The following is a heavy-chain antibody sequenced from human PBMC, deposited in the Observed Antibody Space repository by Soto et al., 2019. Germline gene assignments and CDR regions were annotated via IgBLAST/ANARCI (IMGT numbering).Heavy chain of an antibody. J-gene: IGHJ6*02. CDR2: ISRSSSTI. D-gene: IGHD2-2*01. Sequence: PSETLSLTCTVSGGSISSSSYYWGWIRQPPGKGLEWVSYISRSSSTIYYADSVKGRFTISRDNAKNSLYLQMNSLRDEDTAVYYCARDIVLVPAALMDVWGQGTTVTVSS. V-gene: IGHV3-48*02. CDR1: GGSISSSS. CDR3: ARDIVLVPAALMDV.